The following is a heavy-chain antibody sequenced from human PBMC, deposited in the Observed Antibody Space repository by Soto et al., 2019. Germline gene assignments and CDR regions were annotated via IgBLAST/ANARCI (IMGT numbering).Heavy chain of an antibody. CDR2: ISGSGDSA. V-gene: IGHV3-23*01. D-gene: IGHD3-10*01. Sequence: EVQLLESGGGLVQPGGSLRLSCAASGFTFSSYAMSWVRQAPGKGLEWVSFISGSGDSAYYADSVKGRFTISRDNSNNTLYVQMNSLRAEDTAVYYCAKRFFGSGSPPGAFDIWGQGTMVTVSS. CDR1: GFTFSSYA. J-gene: IGHJ3*02. CDR3: AKRFFGSGSPPGAFDI.